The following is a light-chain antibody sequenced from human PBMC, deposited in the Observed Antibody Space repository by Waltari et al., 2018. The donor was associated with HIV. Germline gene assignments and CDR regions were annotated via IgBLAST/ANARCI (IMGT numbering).Light chain of an antibody. J-gene: IGKJ2*01. Sequence: DIQMTQSPSSLSASVGERVTITCQASQDISNYLNWYQQKPGKAPKLLIYDASNLETGVPSRFSGSGSGTDFTFTISSLQPEDIATYYCQQYDNLPPVYTFGQGTKLEIK. CDR2: DAS. CDR3: QQYDNLPPVYT. CDR1: QDISNY. V-gene: IGKV1-33*01.